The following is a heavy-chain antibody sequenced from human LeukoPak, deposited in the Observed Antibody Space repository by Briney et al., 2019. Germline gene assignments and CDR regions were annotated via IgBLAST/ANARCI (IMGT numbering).Heavy chain of an antibody. Sequence: SETLSLTCTVSGGSISSYYWSWIRQPPGKGLEWIGEINHSGSTNYNPSLKSRVTISVDTSKNQFSLKLSSVTAADTAVYYCARVSYSGYDFDYWGQGTLVTVSS. J-gene: IGHJ4*02. CDR3: ARVSYSGYDFDY. D-gene: IGHD5-12*01. CDR2: INHSGST. V-gene: IGHV4-34*01. CDR1: GGSISSYY.